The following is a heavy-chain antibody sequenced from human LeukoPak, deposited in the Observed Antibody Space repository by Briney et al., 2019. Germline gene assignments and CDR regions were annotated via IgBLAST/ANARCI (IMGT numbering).Heavy chain of an antibody. V-gene: IGHV4-38-2*02. J-gene: IGHJ3*02. CDR1: VYSITRGSY. CDR2: IYHSGST. CDR3: ARVHVNSGYYFGDAFDI. D-gene: IGHD3-22*01. Sequence: PSETLSLTCTVSVYSITRGSYWGWIRQPPGKGLEWIAHIYHSGSTYYNPSLKSRVTISVDTSKNQFSLKLSSVTAADTSIYYCARVHVNSGYYFGDAFDIWGQGTMVTVSS.